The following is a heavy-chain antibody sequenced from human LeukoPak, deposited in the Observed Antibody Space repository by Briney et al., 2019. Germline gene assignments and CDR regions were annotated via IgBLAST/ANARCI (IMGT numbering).Heavy chain of an antibody. V-gene: IGHV3-53*01. D-gene: IGHD4-17*01. CDR1: GFTVSSNY. CDR2: IYSNGNT. Sequence: GGSLRLSCVASGFTVSSNYMTWVRQAPGKGLEWVSVIYSNGNTYYADSVKGRFTVSRDNSKNTLYLQMHSLRADDTAVYYCARGDPYGDYVDYWGQGTLATVSS. CDR3: ARGDPYGDYVDY. J-gene: IGHJ4*02.